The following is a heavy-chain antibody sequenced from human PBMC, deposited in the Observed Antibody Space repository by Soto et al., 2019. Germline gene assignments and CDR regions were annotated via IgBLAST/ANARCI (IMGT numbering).Heavy chain of an antibody. J-gene: IGHJ3*02. V-gene: IGHV4-31*03. CDR3: ARESIEIDAFDI. Sequence: QVQLQESGPGLVKPSQTLSLTCTVSGGSISSGGYYWSWIRQHPGKGLEWIGYIYYSGSTYYNPSLKSRVTISVDTSKNQFALKLSSVTAADTAVDYCARESIEIDAFDIWGQGTMVTVSS. CDR2: IYYSGST. D-gene: IGHD6-6*01. CDR1: GGSISSGGYY.